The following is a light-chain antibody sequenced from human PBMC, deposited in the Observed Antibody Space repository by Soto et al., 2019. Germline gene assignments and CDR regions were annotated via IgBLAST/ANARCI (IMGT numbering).Light chain of an antibody. CDR2: GAF. V-gene: IGKV3-20*01. J-gene: IGKJ1*01. Sequence: EIVLTQSPGILSLSPGERATLSCRASQSITGSYLAWYQQKPGQAPRLLIYGAFIRATGIPDRLSGSGSGTNFSLTISSLEPEDFAEYYCQQYGSSPRTFGQGTKVEIK. CDR3: QQYGSSPRT. CDR1: QSITGSY.